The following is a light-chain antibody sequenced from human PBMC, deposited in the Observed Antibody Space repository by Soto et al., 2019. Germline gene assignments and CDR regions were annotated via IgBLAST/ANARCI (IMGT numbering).Light chain of an antibody. J-gene: IGLJ2*01. V-gene: IGLV3-21*04. CDR2: YDS. CDR1: NLGSKS. Sequence: SYELTQPPSVSVAPGKTARITCGGNNLGSKSVHWYQQKPGQAPVLVIYYDSDRASGMPERFSGYNSGNTATLSISRVEAGDEADYYCQVWDSSSDLVVFGGWTTLTVL. CDR3: QVWDSSSDLVV.